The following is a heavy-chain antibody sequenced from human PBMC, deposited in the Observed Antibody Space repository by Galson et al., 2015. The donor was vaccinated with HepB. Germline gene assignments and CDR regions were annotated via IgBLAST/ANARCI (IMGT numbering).Heavy chain of an antibody. V-gene: IGHV1-2*04. CDR3: AREESGYYDALDS. J-gene: IGHJ3*02. CDR2: IYPNSGDT. D-gene: IGHD3-9*01. Sequence: SVKVSCTASGYTVTGYDIHWVRQAPGQGLEWVGRIYPNSGDTNSAQKLQGWVTLTRDTSINTAYMEMTRLGSDDTAVYYCAREESGYYDALDSWGQGTMVTVSS. CDR1: GYTVTGYD.